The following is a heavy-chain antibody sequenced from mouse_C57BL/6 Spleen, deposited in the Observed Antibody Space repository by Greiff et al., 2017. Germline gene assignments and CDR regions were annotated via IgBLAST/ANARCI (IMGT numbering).Heavy chain of an antibody. CDR2: ISDGGSYT. J-gene: IGHJ4*01. CDR1: GFTFSSYA. CDR3: ARDQAAQAPSYAMDY. D-gene: IGHD3-2*02. Sequence: EVHLVESGGGLVKPGGSLKLSCAASGFTFSSYAMSWVRQTPEKRLEWVATISDGGSYTYYPDNAKNNLYLQMSHLKSEDTAMYYCARDQAAQAPSYAMDYWGQGTSVTVSS. V-gene: IGHV5-4*01.